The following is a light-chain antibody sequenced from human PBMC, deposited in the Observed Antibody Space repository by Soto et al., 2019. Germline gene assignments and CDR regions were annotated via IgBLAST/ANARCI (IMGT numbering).Light chain of an antibody. V-gene: IGKV3-20*01. CDR2: GES. J-gene: IGKJ2*01. Sequence: EIVLTQSPGTLSLSPGERATLSCRASQSVSSSYLAWYQQKPVQSPRLLIDGESSSATGIPDRFSGSGSGTGFTPTISSLQTDDFAEYYYQPYGSSPATLGHGTKV. CDR1: QSVSSSY. CDR3: QPYGSSPAT.